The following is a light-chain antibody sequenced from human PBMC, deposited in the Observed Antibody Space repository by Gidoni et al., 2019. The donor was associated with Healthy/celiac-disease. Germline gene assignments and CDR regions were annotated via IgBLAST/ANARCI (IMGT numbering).Light chain of an antibody. CDR3: QSYDSSNVV. J-gene: IGLJ2*01. V-gene: IGLV6-57*02. Sequence: NFMLTQPHSVSDSPGKTVTLSCTGSSGSIDSNYVQWYQQRPVSAPTTVIYEDNQRPSGVPDRFSGSIDSSSNSASLTISGLKTEDEADYYCQSYDSSNVVFGGGTKLTVL. CDR2: EDN. CDR1: SGSIDSNY.